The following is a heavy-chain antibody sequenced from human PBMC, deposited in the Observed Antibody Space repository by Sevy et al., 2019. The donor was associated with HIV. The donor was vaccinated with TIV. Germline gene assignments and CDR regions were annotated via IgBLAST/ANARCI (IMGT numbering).Heavy chain of an antibody. CDR2: ISSNGGST. J-gene: IGHJ2*01. V-gene: IGHV3-64D*06. Sequence: GGSLRLSCSASGFTFSSYAMHWVRQAPGKGLEYVSAISSNGGSTYYADSVKGRFTISRDNSKNTLYLQMSSLRAEDTAVYYSVKSGGGNPSYWYFDLWGRGTLVTVSS. D-gene: IGHD2-15*01. CDR1: GFTFSSYA. CDR3: VKSGGGNPSYWYFDL.